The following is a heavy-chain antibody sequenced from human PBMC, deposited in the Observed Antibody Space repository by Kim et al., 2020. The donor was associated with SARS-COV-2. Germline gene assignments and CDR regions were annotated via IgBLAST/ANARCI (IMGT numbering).Heavy chain of an antibody. D-gene: IGHD3-10*01. CDR3: AREEPLMTMIQEVTYAMDV. CDR1: GFTFETYA. Sequence: GGSLRLSCTASGFTFETYAMNWVRQAPGKGLEWVASTSTFTQYTYHADSVKGRFTISRDNAKNSLFLQMSSLRVEDTAVYYCAREEPLMTMIQEVTYAMDVWGQGTTVTVSS. CDR2: TSTFTQYT. J-gene: IGHJ6*02. V-gene: IGHV3-21*06.